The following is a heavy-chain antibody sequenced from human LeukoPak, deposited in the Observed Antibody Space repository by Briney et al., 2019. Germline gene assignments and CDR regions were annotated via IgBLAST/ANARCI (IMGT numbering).Heavy chain of an antibody. Sequence: ASVKVSCKASGYTFTGYYMHWVRQAPGQGLEWMGRINPNSGGTNYAQKFRGRVTMTRDTSISTAYMELSRLRSDDTAVYYCARDLSSSGWSRYYFDYWGQGTLVTVSS. CDR2: INPNSGGT. CDR1: GYTFTGYY. D-gene: IGHD6-19*01. CDR3: ARDLSSSGWSRYYFDY. J-gene: IGHJ4*02. V-gene: IGHV1-2*06.